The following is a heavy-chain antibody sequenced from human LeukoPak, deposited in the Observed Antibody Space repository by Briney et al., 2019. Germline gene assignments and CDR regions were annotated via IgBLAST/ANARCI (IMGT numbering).Heavy chain of an antibody. Sequence: ASVKVSCTASGYTFIDYYMHWVRQAPGPGLEWMGWINPYSGDTNYAQKFQGRVTMTRDTSISTAYMELSRLRSDDTAVYYCARSSYDSSLRIDDFWGQGTLVTVSS. CDR2: INPYSGDT. J-gene: IGHJ4*02. CDR1: GYTFIDYY. D-gene: IGHD3-22*01. V-gene: IGHV1-2*02. CDR3: ARSSYDSSLRIDDF.